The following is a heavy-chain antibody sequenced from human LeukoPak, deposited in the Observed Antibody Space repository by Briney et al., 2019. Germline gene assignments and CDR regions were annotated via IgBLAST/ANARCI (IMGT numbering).Heavy chain of an antibody. J-gene: IGHJ6*02. CDR3: ARHPPHCTNGVCYRWGYYYYGMDV. D-gene: IGHD2-8*01. CDR1: GGSISSYY. CDR2: IYYSGST. Sequence: SETLSLTCTVSGGSISSYYWSWIRQPPGKGLEWIGYIYYSGSTKYNPSLKRRVTISVDTSKNQFSLKLSSVTAADTAVYYCARHPPHCTNGVCYRWGYYYYGMDVWGQGTTVTVSS. V-gene: IGHV4-59*08.